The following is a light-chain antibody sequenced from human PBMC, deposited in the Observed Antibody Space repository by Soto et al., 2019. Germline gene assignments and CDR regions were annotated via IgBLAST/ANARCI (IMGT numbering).Light chain of an antibody. CDR2: AAS. CDR1: QGISSY. V-gene: IGKV1-9*01. J-gene: IGKJ4*01. CDR3: QQINSFPVT. Sequence: DIQLTQSPSFLSASVGDRVTITCRASQGISSYLACYQQRPGKAPKLLIYAASTLQSGVPSRFSGSGSGTEFTLTISSLQPEDFATYYCQQINSFPVTFGGGTKVEIK.